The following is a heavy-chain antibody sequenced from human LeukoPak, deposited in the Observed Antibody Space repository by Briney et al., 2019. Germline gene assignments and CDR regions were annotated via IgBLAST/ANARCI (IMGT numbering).Heavy chain of an antibody. CDR2: IKQDGSEK. V-gene: IGHV3-7*01. Sequence: GGSLRLSCAASGFTFSSYVMSWVRQAPGKGLEWVANIKQDGSEKYYVDSVKGRFTISRDNAKNSLYLQMNSLRAEDTAVYYCARDRIAVAGFDYWGQGTLVTVSS. CDR3: ARDRIAVAGFDY. J-gene: IGHJ4*02. CDR1: GFTFSSYV. D-gene: IGHD6-19*01.